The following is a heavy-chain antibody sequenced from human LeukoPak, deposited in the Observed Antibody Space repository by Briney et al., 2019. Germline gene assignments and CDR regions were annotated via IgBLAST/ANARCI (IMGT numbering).Heavy chain of an antibody. Sequence: GGSLRLSCAASGFTFSSYSMNWVRQAPGKGLEWVSSISSSSSYIYYADSVKGRFTISRDNAKNSLYLQMNSLRAEDTAVYYCARRHVGYGDYHAFDIWGQGTMVTVSS. D-gene: IGHD4-17*01. J-gene: IGHJ3*02. CDR3: ARRHVGYGDYHAFDI. V-gene: IGHV3-21*01. CDR1: GFTFSSYS. CDR2: ISSSSSYI.